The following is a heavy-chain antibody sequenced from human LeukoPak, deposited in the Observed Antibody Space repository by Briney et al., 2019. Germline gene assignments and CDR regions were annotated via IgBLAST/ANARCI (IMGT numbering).Heavy chain of an antibody. J-gene: IGHJ3*02. V-gene: IGHV1-3*01. CDR2: ISAGNGNT. CDR1: GYTFTSYA. D-gene: IGHD3-10*01. CDR3: ATNYYGSGSYENAFDI. Sequence: ASVKVSCKASGYTFTSYAMHWVRQAPGQRLEWMGWISAGNGNTKYSQKFQGRVTITRDTSASTAYMELSSLRSEDTAVYYCATNYYGSGSYENAFDIWGQGTMVAVSS.